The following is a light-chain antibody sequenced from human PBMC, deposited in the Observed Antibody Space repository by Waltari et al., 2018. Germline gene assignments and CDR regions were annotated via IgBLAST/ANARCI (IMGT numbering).Light chain of an antibody. CDR1: VLPHKF. Sequence: SYELTQPSSVSVSPGQTARISCSGDVLPHKFARWFQQKPGQAPLLVIYGDTERPAGIPERFSVSTSGTPAPLTISGAQPEDEADYCCFSVSDSVWIFGGGTKLTVL. J-gene: IGLJ3*02. CDR3: FSVSDSVWI. CDR2: GDT. V-gene: IGLV3-27*01.